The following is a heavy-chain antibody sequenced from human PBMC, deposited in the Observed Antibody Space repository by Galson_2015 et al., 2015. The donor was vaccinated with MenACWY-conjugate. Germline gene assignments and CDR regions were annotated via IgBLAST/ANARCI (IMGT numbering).Heavy chain of an antibody. CDR2: NDPHNSNT. Sequence: QSGAAVEKPGESLKISCTGSGYSFPNYWIGWVRQMPGRGLEWMGLNDPHNSNTRYSPSFQGQFTISADESISTAFLQWSSLKASDTAMYYCARHPPGGRGMDVWGRGSTVTVSS. CDR1: GYSFPNYW. V-gene: IGHV5-51*01. D-gene: IGHD1-26*01. CDR3: ARHPPGGRGMDV. J-gene: IGHJ6*02.